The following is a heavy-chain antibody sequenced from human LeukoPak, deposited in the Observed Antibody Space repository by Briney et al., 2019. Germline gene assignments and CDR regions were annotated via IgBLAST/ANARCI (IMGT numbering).Heavy chain of an antibody. CDR1: GGSFSGYY. V-gene: IGHV4-34*01. J-gene: IGHJ6*03. D-gene: IGHD3-16*01. Sequence: SETLSLTCAVYGGSFSGYYWSWIRQPPGKGLEWIGEINHSGSTNYNPSLKSRVTISVDTSKNQFSLKLSSVTAADTAVYYCARDLTIYDYIWGSYGGYMDVWGRGTTVTVSS. CDR2: INHSGST. CDR3: ARDLTIYDYIWGSYGGYMDV.